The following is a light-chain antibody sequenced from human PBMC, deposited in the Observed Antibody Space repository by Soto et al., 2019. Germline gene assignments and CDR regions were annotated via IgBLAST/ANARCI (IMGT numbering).Light chain of an antibody. V-gene: IGLV2-8*01. CDR2: EVS. J-gene: IGLJ1*01. Sequence: QSVLAQPPSASGSPGQSVTISCTGTSSDVGGYNYVSWYQQHPGKAPKLMIYEVSKRPSGVPDRFSGSKSGNTASLTVSGLQDEYESDYYCSSYAVSNNSVCGTATNVTV. CDR1: SSDVGGYNY. CDR3: SSYAVSNNSV.